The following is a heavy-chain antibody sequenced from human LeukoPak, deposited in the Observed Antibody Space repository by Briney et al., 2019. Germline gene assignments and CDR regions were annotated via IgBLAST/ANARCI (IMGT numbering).Heavy chain of an antibody. Sequence: SETLSLTCTVAGGSISSGGYSWSRIPQHPGKGLECIGYIYYSGSTYYNPSLKSRVTISLDTSKNQFSLRLSSVTAADTAVYYCASAENAYGPIFDYWGQGTLVTVSS. CDR2: IYYSGST. J-gene: IGHJ4*02. CDR1: GGSISSGGYS. D-gene: IGHD3-10*01. V-gene: IGHV4-31*03. CDR3: ASAENAYGPIFDY.